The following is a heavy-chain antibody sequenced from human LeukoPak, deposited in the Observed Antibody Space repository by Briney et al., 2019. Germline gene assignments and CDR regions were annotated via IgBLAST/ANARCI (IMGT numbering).Heavy chain of an antibody. Sequence: SETLSLTCFVSGGSVTSGDYYWSWVRQPPGRGLEWIGYIYYSGNTNYNSSLKSRVSVSVDTSKNQFSLKLTSVTAADTAVYYWARHGSDGFDYWGQGTVVTVSS. CDR3: ARHGSDGFDY. CDR2: IYYSGNT. J-gene: IGHJ4*02. D-gene: IGHD2-21*02. V-gene: IGHV4-30-4*01. CDR1: GGSVTSGDYY.